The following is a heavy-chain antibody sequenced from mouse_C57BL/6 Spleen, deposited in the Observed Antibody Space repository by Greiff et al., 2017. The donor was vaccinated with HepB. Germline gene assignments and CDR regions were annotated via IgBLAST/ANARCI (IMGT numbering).Heavy chain of an antibody. J-gene: IGHJ2*01. Sequence: QVQLKESGAELARPGASVKLSCKASGYTFTSYGISWVKQRTGQGLEWIGEIYPRSGNTYYNEKFKGKATLTADQSSSTAYMALRSLTSEDSAVYVCERGGEYYGTLGGNYFDDWGQGTTLTVSS. D-gene: IGHD1-1*01. CDR2: IYPRSGNT. CDR1: GYTFTSYG. CDR3: ERGGEYYGTLGGNYFDD. V-gene: IGHV1-81*01.